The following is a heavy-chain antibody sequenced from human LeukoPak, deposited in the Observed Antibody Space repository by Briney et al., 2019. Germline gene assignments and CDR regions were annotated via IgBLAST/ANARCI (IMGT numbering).Heavy chain of an antibody. CDR1: RYSFTGYY. CDR3: AREGNGFWSGYYTIDY. CDR2: INPHSGGT. Sequence: ASLKISCKASRYSFTGYYIHWVCQAPRQGREWMGRINPHSGGTNYAQKILSRVTMTRGTSITAAPMERSSVRSDDTAVFYCAREGNGFWSGYYTIDYWGQGTLVTVSS. J-gene: IGHJ4*02. D-gene: IGHD3-3*01. V-gene: IGHV1-2*06.